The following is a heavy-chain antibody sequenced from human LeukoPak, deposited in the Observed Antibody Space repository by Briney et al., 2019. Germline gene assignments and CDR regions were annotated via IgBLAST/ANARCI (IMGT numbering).Heavy chain of an antibody. V-gene: IGHV3-23*01. Sequence: PGGSLRLSCAASAFTFSSYAMSWVRQAPGKGLEWVSAVSGSGGNTYYADSVKGRFTISRDNSKNTLYLQMNSLRAEDTAEYYCAKTLRENSGREYFDLWGRGTLVTVSS. J-gene: IGHJ2*01. CDR3: AKTLRENSGREYFDL. D-gene: IGHD6-19*01. CDR2: VSGSGGNT. CDR1: AFTFSSYA.